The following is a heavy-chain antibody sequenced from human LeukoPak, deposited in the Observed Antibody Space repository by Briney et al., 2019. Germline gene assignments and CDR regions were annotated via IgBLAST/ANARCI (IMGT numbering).Heavy chain of an antibody. D-gene: IGHD2-2*01. CDR1: GGSFSGYY. V-gene: IGHV4-34*01. CDR2: INHSGST. Sequence: SETLSLTCAVYGGSFSGYYWSWIRQPPGKGLEWIGEINHSGSTNYNPSLKSRVTILVDTSKNQFSLKLSSVTAADTAVYYCARRGVPAADIDYWGQGTLVTVSS. J-gene: IGHJ4*02. CDR3: ARRGVPAADIDY.